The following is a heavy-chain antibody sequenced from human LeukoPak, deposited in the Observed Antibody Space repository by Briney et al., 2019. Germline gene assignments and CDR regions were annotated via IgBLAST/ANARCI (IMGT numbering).Heavy chain of an antibody. D-gene: IGHD5-18*01. CDR1: GGSISSSNW. CDR2: IYHSGST. CDR3: ARDKYSYGRDDAFDI. J-gene: IGHJ3*02. Sequence: PSGTLSLTCAVSGGSISSSNWWSWIRQPPGKGLEWIGEIYHSGSTNYNPSLKSRFTISVDKSKTQFSLKLSSVTAADTAVYYCARDKYSYGRDDAFDIWGQGTMVTVSS. V-gene: IGHV4-4*02.